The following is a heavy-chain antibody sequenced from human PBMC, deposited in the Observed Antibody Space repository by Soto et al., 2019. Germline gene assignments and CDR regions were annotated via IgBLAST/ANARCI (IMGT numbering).Heavy chain of an antibody. CDR2: IYYSGST. J-gene: IGHJ3*02. Sequence: ASETLSLTCTVSGGSISSSSYYWGWIRQPPGKGLEWIGSIYYSGSTYYNPSLKSRVTISVDTSKNQFSLKLSSVTAADTAVYYCASPELLRFLEWLPNHDAFDIWGQGTMVTVSS. CDR3: ASPELLRFLEWLPNHDAFDI. D-gene: IGHD3-3*01. V-gene: IGHV4-39*01. CDR1: GGSISSSSYY.